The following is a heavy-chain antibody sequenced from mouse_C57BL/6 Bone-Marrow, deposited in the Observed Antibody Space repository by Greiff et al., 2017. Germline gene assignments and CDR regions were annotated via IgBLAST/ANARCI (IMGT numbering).Heavy chain of an antibody. D-gene: IGHD2-4*01. CDR2: ISNGGGST. J-gene: IGHJ4*01. Sequence: EVKLQESGGGLVQPGGSLKLSCAASGFTFSDYYMYWVRQTPEKRLEWVAYISNGGGSTYYPDTVKGRFTISRDNAKNTLYLQMSRLKSEDTAMYYCARHDYVGAMDYWGQGTSVTVSS. CDR3: ARHDYVGAMDY. V-gene: IGHV5-12*01. CDR1: GFTFSDYY.